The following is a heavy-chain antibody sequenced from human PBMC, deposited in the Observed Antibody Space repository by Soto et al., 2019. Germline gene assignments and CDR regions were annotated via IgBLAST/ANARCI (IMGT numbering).Heavy chain of an antibody. CDR2: INHSGST. CDR1: GVSFSPYF. V-gene: IGHV4-34*01. J-gene: IGHJ2*01. Sequence: QVQLQQWGAGLLKPSETLSLTCAVYGVSFSPYFWSWIRQPPGKGLEWIGEINHSGSTNYNPSLTRRATLSVATSKNQVSRKLTSVTAADTAVYYCARLASGWQYYYFDFWGRGTPVTVSS. D-gene: IGHD6-19*01. CDR3: ARLASGWQYYYFDF.